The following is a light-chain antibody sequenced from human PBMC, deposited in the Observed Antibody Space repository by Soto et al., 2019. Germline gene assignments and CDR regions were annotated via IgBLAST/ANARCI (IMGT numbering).Light chain of an antibody. CDR3: QSYDSSRTAWHV. J-gene: IGLJ1*01. CDR1: SSNIGAGYD. CDR2: GNS. Sequence: QSVLTQPPSVSGAPGQRVTISCTGSSSNIGAGYDVHWYQQLPGTAPKLLIYGNSNRPSGVPDRFSGSKSGTSASLAITGLQAEDEADYYCQSYDSSRTAWHVFGTGTKLTVL. V-gene: IGLV1-40*01.